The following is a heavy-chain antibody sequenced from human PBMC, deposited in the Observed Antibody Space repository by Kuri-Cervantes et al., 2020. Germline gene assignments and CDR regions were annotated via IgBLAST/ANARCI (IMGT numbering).Heavy chain of an antibody. J-gene: IGHJ4*02. CDR2: ISWDGGST. V-gene: IGHV3-43D*04. CDR1: GFTFDDYA. D-gene: IGHD3-22*01. CDR3: AKGGSSGTDY. Sequence: GESLKISCAASGFTFDDYAMHWVRQAPGKGLEWVSLISWDGGSTYYADSVKGRFTISRHNSKNTLYLQMNSLRAEDTAVYYCAKGGSSGTDYWGQGTLVTVSS.